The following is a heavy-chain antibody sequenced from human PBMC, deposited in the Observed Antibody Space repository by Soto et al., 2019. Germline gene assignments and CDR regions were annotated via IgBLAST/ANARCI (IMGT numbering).Heavy chain of an antibody. CDR2: ISYDGSNK. Sequence: GGSLRLSCAASGFTFSSYAMHWVRQAPGKGLEWVAVISYDGSNKYYADSVKGRFTISRDNSKNTLYLQMNSLRAEDTAVYYCARDSPDSSGFEYFQHWGQGTLVTVSS. CDR3: ARDSPDSSGFEYFQH. V-gene: IGHV3-30-3*01. J-gene: IGHJ1*01. CDR1: GFTFSSYA. D-gene: IGHD3-22*01.